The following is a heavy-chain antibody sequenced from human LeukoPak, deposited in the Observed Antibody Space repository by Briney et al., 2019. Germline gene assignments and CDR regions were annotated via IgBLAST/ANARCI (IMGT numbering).Heavy chain of an antibody. CDR3: AKDPRRWLDMCYFAY. CDR2: ISHDGRNP. V-gene: IGHV3-30*18. J-gene: IGHJ4*02. Sequence: GGSLRLSCAASGFTFSSYDMHWVRQAPGKGLEWVALISHDGRNPYYADSVKGRFTISRDTSKNTLNLQMKTLRVEDTAVYYGAKDPRRWLDMCYFAYWGQGTLVTVSS. D-gene: IGHD5-24*01. CDR1: GFTFSSYD.